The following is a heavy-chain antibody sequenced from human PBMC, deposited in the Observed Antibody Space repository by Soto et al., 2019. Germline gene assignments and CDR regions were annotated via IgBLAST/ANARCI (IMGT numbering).Heavy chain of an antibody. CDR2: ISYDGSNK. J-gene: IGHJ3*02. D-gene: IGHD1-1*01. Sequence: GGSLRLSCAASGFTFSSYGMHWVRQAPGKGLEWVAVISYDGSNKYYADSVKGRFTISRDNSKNTLHLQMNSLRAEDTAVYYCAKERTGAFDIWGQGTMVTVSS. V-gene: IGHV3-30*18. CDR3: AKERTGAFDI. CDR1: GFTFSSYG.